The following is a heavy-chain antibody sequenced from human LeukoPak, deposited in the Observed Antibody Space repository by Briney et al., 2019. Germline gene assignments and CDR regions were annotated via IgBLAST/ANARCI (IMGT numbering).Heavy chain of an antibody. CDR1: GGSISSSSYY. Sequence: SETLSLTCTVSGGSISSSSYYWGWIRQPPGKGLEWIGSIYYSGSTYYNPSLKSRVTISVGTSKNQFSLKLSSVTAADTAVYYCARAPGIAAAGLWYYFDYWGQGTLVTVSS. D-gene: IGHD6-13*01. CDR3: ARAPGIAAAGLWYYFDY. CDR2: IYYSGST. J-gene: IGHJ4*02. V-gene: IGHV4-39*01.